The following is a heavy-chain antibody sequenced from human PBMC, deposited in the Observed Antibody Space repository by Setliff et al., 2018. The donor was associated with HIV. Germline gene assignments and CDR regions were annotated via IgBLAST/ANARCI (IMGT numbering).Heavy chain of an antibody. V-gene: IGHV3-48*04. CDR2: ISSSGSTI. D-gene: IGHD3-22*01. CDR3: AMYDSRVDAFDI. CDR1: GFTFSSYS. Sequence: WGSLSLSCAASGFTFSSYSMNWVRQAPGKGLEWVSYISSSGSTIYYADSVKGRFTISRDNAKNSLYLQMNSLRAEDTAVYYCAMYDSRVDAFDIWGQGTMVTVSS. J-gene: IGHJ3*02.